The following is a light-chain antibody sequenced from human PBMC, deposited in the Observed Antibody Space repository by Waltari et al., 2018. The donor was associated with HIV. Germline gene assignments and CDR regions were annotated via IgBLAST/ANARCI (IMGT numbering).Light chain of an antibody. CDR2: GNN. J-gene: IGLJ2*01. Sequence: QSVLTQPPSVSGAPEQRVTLSSPGNSPHLGAGHDLPLFRQLPGTAPKFLISGNNFRPSGVPDRFSGSKSGTSASLVITGLQADDEAVYYCHCTDSSLMGPVVFGGGTKLTVL. CDR1: SPHLGAGHD. CDR3: HCTDSSLMGPVV. V-gene: IGLV1-40*01.